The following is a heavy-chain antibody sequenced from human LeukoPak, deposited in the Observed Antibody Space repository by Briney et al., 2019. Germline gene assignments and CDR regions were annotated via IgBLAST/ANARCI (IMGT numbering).Heavy chain of an antibody. Sequence: NPSETLSLTCSVSGGSISSYYWSWIRQPPGKGLEWIGYIYYSGSTNYNPSLKSRVTISVDTSKNQFSLKLSSVTAADTAVYYCASSGSFRQQLVKWGQGTLVTVSS. CDR3: ASSGSFRQQLVK. CDR1: GGSISSYY. D-gene: IGHD6-13*01. CDR2: IYYSGST. J-gene: IGHJ4*02. V-gene: IGHV4-59*01.